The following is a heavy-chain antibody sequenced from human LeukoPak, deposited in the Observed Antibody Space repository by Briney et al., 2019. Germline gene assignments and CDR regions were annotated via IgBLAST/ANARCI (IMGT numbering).Heavy chain of an antibody. CDR1: GGSISNESYY. Sequence: SETLSLTCTVSGGSISNESYYWGWIRQSPGKGLEWIGAIYYRGTTSYNPSLKSRAIISVGTSKNQFSLKLSSVTAADTALYYCARLSYYYDVSGNLFDYWGQGILVTISS. J-gene: IGHJ4*02. CDR3: ARLSYYYDVSGNLFDY. V-gene: IGHV4-39*01. CDR2: IYYRGTT. D-gene: IGHD3-22*01.